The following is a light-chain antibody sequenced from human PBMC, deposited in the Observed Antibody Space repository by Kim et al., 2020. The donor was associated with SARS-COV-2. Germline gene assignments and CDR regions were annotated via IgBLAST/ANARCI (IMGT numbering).Light chain of an antibody. V-gene: IGLV3-21*04. J-gene: IGLJ2*01. CDR3: QVWDSSSDPAV. Sequence: APGKTARITCGGNNIDSNSVHWYQQKPGQAPVLVIYYDSDRPSGIPERFSGSNSGNTATLTISRVEAGDEADYYCQVWDSSSDPAVFGGGTQLTVL. CDR2: YDS. CDR1: NIDSNS.